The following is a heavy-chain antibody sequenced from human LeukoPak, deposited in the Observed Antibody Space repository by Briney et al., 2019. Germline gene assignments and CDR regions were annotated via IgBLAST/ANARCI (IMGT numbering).Heavy chain of an antibody. Sequence: RSSETLSLTCTVSGGSISSNNYNWGWIRQPPGKGLEWVGSIYYTGSTYYSPSLTSRVTISVDTSKNQFSLKLSSVTAADTAVHYCARLPVAVGGDYFDYLGQGTLVTVSS. CDR3: ARLPVAVGGDYFDY. V-gene: IGHV4-39*01. J-gene: IGHJ4*02. CDR1: GGSISSNNYN. CDR2: IYYTGST. D-gene: IGHD6-19*01.